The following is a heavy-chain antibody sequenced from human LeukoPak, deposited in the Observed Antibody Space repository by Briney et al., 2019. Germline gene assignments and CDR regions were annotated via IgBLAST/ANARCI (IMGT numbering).Heavy chain of an antibody. D-gene: IGHD3-22*01. V-gene: IGHV4-34*01. J-gene: IGHJ4*02. CDR1: GGSFSGYY. Sequence: SETLSLTCAVSGGSFSGYYWSWIRQPPGKGLEWIGEINHSGSTNYNPSLKSRVTISVDTSKNQFSLKLSSVTAADTAVYYCASRRDYYDSSGFDYWGQGTLVTVSS. CDR3: ASRRDYYDSSGFDY. CDR2: INHSGST.